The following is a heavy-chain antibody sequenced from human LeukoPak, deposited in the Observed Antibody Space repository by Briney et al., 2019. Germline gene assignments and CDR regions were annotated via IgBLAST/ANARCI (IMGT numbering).Heavy chain of an antibody. CDR1: GGSISSGGYY. CDR2: IHYRGST. CDR3: ATADWEYYFFDY. Sequence: PSQTLSLTCTVSGGSISSGGYYWSWIRQHAGKGLEWIGFIHYRGSTFFNPSLQSRVTISVDTSKNQLSLRLTPVTAADTAVYYCATADWEYYFFDYWGQGTLVTVSS. J-gene: IGHJ4*02. V-gene: IGHV4-31*03. D-gene: IGHD2/OR15-2a*01.